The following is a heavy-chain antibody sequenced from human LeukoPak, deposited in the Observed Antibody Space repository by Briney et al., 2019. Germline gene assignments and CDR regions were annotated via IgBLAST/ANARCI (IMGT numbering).Heavy chain of an antibody. D-gene: IGHD4-23*01. V-gene: IGHV4-39*01. CDR3: ARLCETTTVVTERSWSDP. CDR1: GGSISSSSYY. CDR2: IYYSGST. J-gene: IGHJ5*02. Sequence: PSETLSLTCTVSGGSISSSSYYWGWIRQPPGKGLEWIGNIYYSGSTYYNPSLKSRVTISVDTSKNQFSLNLTSVTAADTAAYYCARLCETTTVVTERSWSDPWGQGTLVTVSS.